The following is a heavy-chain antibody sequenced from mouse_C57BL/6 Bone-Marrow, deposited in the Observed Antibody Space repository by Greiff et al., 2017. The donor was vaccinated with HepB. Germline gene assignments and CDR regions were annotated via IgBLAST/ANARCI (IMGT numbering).Heavy chain of an antibody. CDR3: AREEYERDYAMDY. D-gene: IGHD2-3*01. V-gene: IGHV1-81*01. J-gene: IGHJ4*01. Sequence: VQLQQSGAELARPGASVKLSCKASGYTFTSYGISWVKQRTGQGLEWIGEIYPRSGNTYYNEKFKGKATLTADKSSSTAYMELRSLTSEDSAVYFCAREEYERDYAMDYWGQGTSVNVSS. CDR1: GYTFTSYG. CDR2: IYPRSGNT.